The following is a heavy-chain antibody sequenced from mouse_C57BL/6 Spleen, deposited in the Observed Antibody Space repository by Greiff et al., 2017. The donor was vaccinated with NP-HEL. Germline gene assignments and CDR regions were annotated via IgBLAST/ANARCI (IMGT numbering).Heavy chain of an antibody. J-gene: IGHJ3*01. CDR3: ARGGGNYYGSSYVGAY. CDR2: IYPGDGDT. CDR1: GYTFTSYW. V-gene: IGHV1-80*01. Sequence: QVQLQQPGTELVKPGASVKLSCKASGYTFTSYWMHWVKQRPGKGLEWIGQIYPGDGDTNYNGKFKGKATLTADKSTSTAYMQRSSLTSEDSAGYFCARGGGNYYGSSYVGAYWGQGTLVTVSA. D-gene: IGHD1-1*01.